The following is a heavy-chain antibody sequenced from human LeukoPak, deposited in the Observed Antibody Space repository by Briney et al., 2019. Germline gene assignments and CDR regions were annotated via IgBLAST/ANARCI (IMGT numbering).Heavy chain of an antibody. CDR1: GGSITSSTYY. Sequence: SETLSLTCTVSGGSITSSTYYWGWIRQPPGEGLEWIGSIYYSGSTYYNPSLKSRVTISVDTFKNQFSLKLSSVTAADTAVYYCARLPTGTMDVWGQGTTVTVSS. D-gene: IGHD1-14*01. CDR2: IYYSGST. V-gene: IGHV4-39*01. CDR3: ARLPTGTMDV. J-gene: IGHJ6*02.